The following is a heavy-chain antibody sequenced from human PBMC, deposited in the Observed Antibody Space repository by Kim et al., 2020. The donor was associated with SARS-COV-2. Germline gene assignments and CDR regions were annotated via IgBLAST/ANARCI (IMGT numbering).Heavy chain of an antibody. D-gene: IGHD4-17*01. CDR2: IWYDGSNK. CDR3: AKDRDYGWPPDY. CDR1: GFTFSSYA. J-gene: IGHJ4*02. V-gene: IGHV3-33*06. Sequence: GGSLRLSCAASGFTFSSYAMHWVRQAPGKGLEWVAVIWYDGSNKYYADSVKGRFTISRDNSKNTLYLQMNSLRAEDTAVYYCAKDRDYGWPPDYWGQGTLVTVSS.